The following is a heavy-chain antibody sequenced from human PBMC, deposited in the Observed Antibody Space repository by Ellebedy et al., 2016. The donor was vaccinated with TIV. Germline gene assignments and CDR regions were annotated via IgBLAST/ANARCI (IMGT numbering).Heavy chain of an antibody. CDR2: ISYDGSNK. Sequence: GGSLRLSXAASGFTFSSYGMHWVRQAPGKGLEWVAVISYDGSNKYYADSVKGRFTISRDNSKNTLYLQMNSLRAEDTAVYYCAKDYLPNYGAFQMWIPVDYWGQGTLVTVSS. CDR3: AKDYLPNYGAFQMWIPVDY. J-gene: IGHJ4*02. CDR1: GFTFSSYG. D-gene: IGHD4-17*01. V-gene: IGHV3-30*18.